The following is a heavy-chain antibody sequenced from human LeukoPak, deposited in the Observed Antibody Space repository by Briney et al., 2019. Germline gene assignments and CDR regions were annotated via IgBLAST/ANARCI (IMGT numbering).Heavy chain of an antibody. CDR2: IYYSGST. CDR3: ARDAKAAGIDYFDY. CDR1: GGSISSGGYY. J-gene: IGHJ4*02. Sequence: SETLSLTCTVSGGSISSGGYYWSWIRQHPGKGPEWIGYIYYSGSTYYNPSLKSRVTISVDTSKNQFSLKLSSVTAADTAVYYCARDAKAAGIDYFDYWGQGTLVTVSS. D-gene: IGHD6-13*01. V-gene: IGHV4-31*03.